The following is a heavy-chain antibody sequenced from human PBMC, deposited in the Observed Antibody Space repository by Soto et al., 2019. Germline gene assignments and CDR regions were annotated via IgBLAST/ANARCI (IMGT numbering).Heavy chain of an antibody. CDR2: IIPILGIA. V-gene: IGHV1-69*08. D-gene: IGHD2-15*01. Sequence: QVQLVQSGAEVKKPGSSVKVSCKASGGTFSSYTISWVRQAPGQGLEWMGRIIPILGIANYAQKFQGRVTITADKSTSTAYVELSSLRSEYTAVYYCARDRRHCSGGSCYPDYYYYYMDGCGKGTTVTVAS. CDR3: ARDRRHCSGGSCYPDYYYYYMDG. CDR1: GGTFSSYT. J-gene: IGHJ6*03.